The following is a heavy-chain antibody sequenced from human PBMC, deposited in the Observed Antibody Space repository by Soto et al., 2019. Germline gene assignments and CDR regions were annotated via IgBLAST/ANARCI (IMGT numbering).Heavy chain of an antibody. J-gene: IGHJ4*02. D-gene: IGHD3-10*01. CDR2: FNPILTMS. V-gene: IGHV1-69*02. Sequence: QVQLVQSGAAVKKPGSSVNVSCTTSGDTFNFYTINWVRQAPGLGLEWMGRFNPILTMSNYAQKFEGRVRITADKSTSTAYMELSRLRAEDTAMYYCATSYGSGYRAFDFWGQGALVTVSS. CDR3: ATSYGSGYRAFDF. CDR1: GDTFNFYT.